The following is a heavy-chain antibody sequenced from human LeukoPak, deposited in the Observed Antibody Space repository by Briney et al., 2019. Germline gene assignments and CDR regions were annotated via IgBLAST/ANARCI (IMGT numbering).Heavy chain of an antibody. J-gene: IGHJ4*02. CDR2: ISAYNGNT. V-gene: IGHV1-18*01. CDR1: GYTFTGYG. Sequence: ASVKVSCKASGYTFTGYGISWVRQAPGQGLEWMGWISAYNGNTNYAQKLQGRVTMTTDTSTSTAYMELRSLRSDDTAVYYCARLGSKQQLVLFDYWGQGTLVTVSS. CDR3: ARLGSKQQLVLFDY. D-gene: IGHD6-13*01.